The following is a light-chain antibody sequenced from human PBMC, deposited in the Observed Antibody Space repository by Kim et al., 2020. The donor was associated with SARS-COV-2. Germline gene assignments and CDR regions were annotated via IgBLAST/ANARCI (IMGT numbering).Light chain of an antibody. CDR3: QQYSRALTT. J-gene: IGKJ5*01. CDR1: QSVSSSY. V-gene: IGKV3-20*01. Sequence: EVLLTQSPGTLSLSPGERAILSCRASQSVSSSYLAWYQHKPGQSPRLLIHGASSRATGVPDRFRGGGSGTDITLTITRLEPEDFAVYYCQQYSRALTTFGQGTRLGIK. CDR2: GAS.